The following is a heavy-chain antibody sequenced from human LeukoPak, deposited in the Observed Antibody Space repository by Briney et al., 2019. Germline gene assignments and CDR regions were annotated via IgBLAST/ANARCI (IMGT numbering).Heavy chain of an antibody. CDR3: ARDSRRPRVRYYDFWSGYFPPGY. D-gene: IGHD3-3*01. CDR1: GYTFTSYY. Sequence: GASVKVSCKASGYTFTSYYMHWVRQAPGQGLEWMGIINPSGGSTSYAQKFQGRVTMTRDTSTSTAYMELRSLRSDDTAVYYCARDSRRPRVRYYDFWSGYFPPGYWGQGTLVTVSS. CDR2: INPSGGST. V-gene: IGHV1-46*01. J-gene: IGHJ4*02.